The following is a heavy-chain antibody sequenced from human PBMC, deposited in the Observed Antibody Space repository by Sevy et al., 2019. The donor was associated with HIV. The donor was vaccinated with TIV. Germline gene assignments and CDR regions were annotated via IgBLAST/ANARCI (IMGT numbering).Heavy chain of an antibody. CDR3: AREKQVTMLVVMGGLYLDS. CDR1: GFTFSSYW. CDR2: IKQDMSEK. D-gene: IGHD3-22*01. J-gene: IGHJ4*02. Sequence: GGSLRLSCAASGFTFSSYWMTWVRQAPGKGLEWVANIKQDMSEKYYADSVKGRFTISRDNARNSLYLQMESLRAEDTAVYYCAREKQVTMLVVMGGLYLDSWGQGTLSPSPQ. V-gene: IGHV3-7*01.